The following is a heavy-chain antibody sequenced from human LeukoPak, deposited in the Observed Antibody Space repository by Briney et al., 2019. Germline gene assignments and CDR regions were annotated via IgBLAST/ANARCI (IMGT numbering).Heavy chain of an antibody. CDR1: GYSFTSYW. CDR3: ARRGRDGYNYDAFDI. CDR2: IAPGDSKT. J-gene: IGHJ3*02. V-gene: IGHV5-51*01. Sequence: GESLKISCKGSGYSFTSYWIGGVRQIPGKGLEWRGIIAPGDSKTTYSPSFQGQVTMSADKSISTAFLQWSSLRASDTAMYYCARRGRDGYNYDAFDIWGQGTMVTVSS. D-gene: IGHD5-24*01.